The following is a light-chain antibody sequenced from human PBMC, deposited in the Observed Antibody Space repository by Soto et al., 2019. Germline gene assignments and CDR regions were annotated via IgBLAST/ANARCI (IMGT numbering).Light chain of an antibody. CDR2: WAS. CDR3: QQYFSFPWT. CDR1: QSVLYSSNNKNY. V-gene: IGKV4-1*01. J-gene: IGKJ1*01. Sequence: DILMTQSPDSLAVSLGERATINCKSSQSVLYSSNNKNYLAWYQQRPGQPPNLLIYWASTRESGVPDRFSVSGSGTDFTLTISSLQAEDVAIYYCQQYFSFPWTFGQGTKGEIK.